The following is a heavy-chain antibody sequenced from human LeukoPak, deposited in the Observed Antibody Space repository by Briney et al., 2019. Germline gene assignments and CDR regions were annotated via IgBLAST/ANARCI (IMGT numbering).Heavy chain of an antibody. J-gene: IGHJ4*02. CDR2: IIPIFGTA. V-gene: IGHV1-69*13. D-gene: IGHD3-10*01. CDR3: ARAVGYGSGNFDY. CDR1: GGTFSSYA. Sequence: SVKVSCKASGGTFSSYAISWVRQAPGQGLEWMGGIIPIFGTANYAQKFQGRVTITADESTSTAYMELSSLRSEDTAVYYCARAVGYGSGNFDYWGQGTPVTVSS.